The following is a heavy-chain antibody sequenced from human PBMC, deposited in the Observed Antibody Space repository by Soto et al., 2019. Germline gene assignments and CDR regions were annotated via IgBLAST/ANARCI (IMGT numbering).Heavy chain of an antibody. D-gene: IGHD2-2*01. V-gene: IGHV3-23*01. CDR1: GFTFSSYA. CDR3: AKDIVVVPAALDH. Sequence: LTCAASGFTFSSYAMSWVRQAPGKGLEWVSAISGSGGSTYYADSVKGRFTISRDNSKNTLYLQMNSLRAEDTAVYYCAKDIVVVPAALDHWGQGTLVTVSS. CDR2: ISGSGGST. J-gene: IGHJ4*02.